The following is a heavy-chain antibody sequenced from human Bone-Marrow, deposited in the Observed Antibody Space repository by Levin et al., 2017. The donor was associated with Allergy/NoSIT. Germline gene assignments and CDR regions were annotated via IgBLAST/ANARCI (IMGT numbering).Heavy chain of an antibody. V-gene: IGHV3-48*03. D-gene: IGHD4-17*01. Sequence: RAGGSLRLSCAASGFTFSNFEMNWVRQAPGKGLEWVSYISSSGQTIYYADSVKGRFTISRDNAQSSLWLQMDSLRAEDTGVYYCATEAHDYGDYADYYYGLDVWGQGTTVTVSS. J-gene: IGHJ6*02. CDR1: GFTFSNFE. CDR2: ISSSGQTI. CDR3: ATEAHDYGDYADYYYGLDV.